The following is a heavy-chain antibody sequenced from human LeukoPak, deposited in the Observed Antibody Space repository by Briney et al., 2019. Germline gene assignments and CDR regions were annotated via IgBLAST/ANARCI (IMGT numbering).Heavy chain of an antibody. V-gene: IGHV3-7*03. Sequence: PGGSLRLSCVASGFTFSSSWMSWVRRAPGKGLEWVANIKQDGTEEYYVDSVRGRFSISKDNAKNSLYLQMNSLRAEDTAVYYCARNGRDQWLASDYWGQGTLVTVSS. CDR2: IKQDGTEE. J-gene: IGHJ4*02. D-gene: IGHD6-19*01. CDR1: GFTFSSSW. CDR3: ARNGRDQWLASDY.